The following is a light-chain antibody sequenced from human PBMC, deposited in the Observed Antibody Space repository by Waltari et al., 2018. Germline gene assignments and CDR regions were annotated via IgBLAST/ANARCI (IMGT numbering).Light chain of an antibody. V-gene: IGKV4-1*01. CDR1: QTLLYNSNNKNY. CDR3: QQYYTTPYT. J-gene: IGKJ2*01. CDR2: WAS. Sequence: DIVMTQSPDSLAVSLGERATINCKSSQTLLYNSNNKNYLAWYQQKPGQSPQLLVYWASILYSGVPDRFSGSGSGTDFTLTISSLQAEDVAVYYCQQYYTTPYTFGQGTKLEIK.